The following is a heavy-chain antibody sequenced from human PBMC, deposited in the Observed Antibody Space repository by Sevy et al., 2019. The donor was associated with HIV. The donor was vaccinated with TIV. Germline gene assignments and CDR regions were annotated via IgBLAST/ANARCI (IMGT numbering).Heavy chain of an antibody. Sequence: GESLKISCEASGFTFSNYWMSWVRQAPGKGLEWVSTLIGGGSRTYYADSVTGRFIISRDNSRNTLYLQMNSLRAEDTAIYYCAKRRVQSGLSGGGANYGMDVCGRGTTVTVSS. D-gene: IGHD2-8*02. CDR1: GFTFSNYW. J-gene: IGHJ6*02. CDR2: LIGGGSRT. CDR3: AKRRVQSGLSGGGANYGMDV. V-gene: IGHV3-23*01.